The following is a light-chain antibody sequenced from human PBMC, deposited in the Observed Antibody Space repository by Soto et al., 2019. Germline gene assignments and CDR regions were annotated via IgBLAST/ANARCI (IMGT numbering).Light chain of an antibody. CDR2: AAS. Sequence: DIQMTQSPSSLSASVGDRVTITCRASQSIASYLNWYQHKPGKAPKLLIYAASTLQSGVPSRFSGSGSGTDFTLTISSLQPEDFATYYCQQSYSSPETFGQGTXVXX. J-gene: IGKJ1*01. V-gene: IGKV1-39*01. CDR1: QSIASY. CDR3: QQSYSSPET.